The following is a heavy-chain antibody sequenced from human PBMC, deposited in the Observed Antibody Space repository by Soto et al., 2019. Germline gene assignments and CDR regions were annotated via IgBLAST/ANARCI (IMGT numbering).Heavy chain of an antibody. CDR1: GGSISSGGYY. CDR3: ERGSGDSDLDY. Sequence: SETLSLTCTVSGGSISSGGYYWSWIRQHPGKGLEWIGYIYYSGSTYYNPSLKSRVTISVDTSKNQFSLKLSSVTAADTAVYYCERGSGDSDLDYWGQGTLVTVYS. V-gene: IGHV4-31*03. D-gene: IGHD4-17*01. CDR2: IYYSGST. J-gene: IGHJ4*02.